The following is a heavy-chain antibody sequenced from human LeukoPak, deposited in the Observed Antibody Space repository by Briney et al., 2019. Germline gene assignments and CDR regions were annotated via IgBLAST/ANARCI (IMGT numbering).Heavy chain of an antibody. V-gene: IGHV3-15*01. CDR3: TTDYYDYVWGSYRPDY. J-gene: IGHJ4*02. D-gene: IGHD3-16*02. Sequence: ETLSLTCTVSDDSITMYYWTWVRQAPGQGLEWVARIKSKTDGETTDYAAPVKGRFTISRDDSKNTLYLQMNSLKTEDTAVYYCTTDYYDYVWGSYRPDYWGQGTLVTVSS. CDR2: IKSKTDGETT. CDR1: DDSITMYY.